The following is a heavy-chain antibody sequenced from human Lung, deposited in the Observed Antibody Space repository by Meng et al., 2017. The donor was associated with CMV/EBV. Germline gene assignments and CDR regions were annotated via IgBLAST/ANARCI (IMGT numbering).Heavy chain of an antibody. CDR3: ARDGGGTTNLGVVIIGNFDY. Sequence: TAYGLSWARQAPGQGLEWMGWIAAYNGKAHYAEKFQGRVAMITDTSTRTAYMELRSLRSDDTAVYYCARDGGGTTNLGVVIIGNFDYWGQGTLVTVSS. V-gene: IGHV1-18*01. J-gene: IGHJ4*01. CDR1: TAYG. D-gene: IGHD3-3*01. CDR2: IAAYNGKA.